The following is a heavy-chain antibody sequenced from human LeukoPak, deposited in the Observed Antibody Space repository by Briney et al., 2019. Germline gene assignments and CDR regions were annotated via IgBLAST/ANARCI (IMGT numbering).Heavy chain of an antibody. CDR1: GFTVSSNY. CDR2: ISGSGGST. Sequence: GGSLRLSCAASGFTVSSNYMSWVRQAPGKGLEWVSAISGSGGSTYYADSVKGRFTISRDNSKNTLYLQMNSLRAEDTAVYYCAKDRGYSGYDYLDYWGQGTLVTVS. V-gene: IGHV3-23*01. D-gene: IGHD5-12*01. J-gene: IGHJ4*02. CDR3: AKDRGYSGYDYLDY.